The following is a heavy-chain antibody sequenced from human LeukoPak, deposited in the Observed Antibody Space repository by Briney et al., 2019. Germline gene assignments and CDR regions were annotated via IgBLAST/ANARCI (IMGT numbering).Heavy chain of an antibody. Sequence: GGSLRLSCAASGFTFSSYGMHWVRQAPGKGLEWVAFIRHDGNSEFYVDSVKGRFTISRDNTKNTLYLQMNSLRAEDTAVYYCAKGGDGYNYGSYFDYWGQGTLVPVSS. J-gene: IGHJ4*02. V-gene: IGHV3-30*02. CDR1: GFTFSSYG. D-gene: IGHD5-24*01. CDR2: IRHDGNSE. CDR3: AKGGDGYNYGSYFDY.